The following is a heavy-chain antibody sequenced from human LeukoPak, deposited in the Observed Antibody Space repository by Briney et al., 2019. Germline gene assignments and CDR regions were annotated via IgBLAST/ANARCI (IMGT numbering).Heavy chain of an antibody. J-gene: IGHJ4*02. CDR3: STGLIPTTGYY. D-gene: IGHD1-1*01. Sequence: GGSLRLSCAASEFTFKNAWMNWVRQAPGKGMEWVGRIRSKTDGGTTDYAAPERGRFTISRDDSKNMLYLQMNSLKTEDTAVYYCSTGLIPTTGYYWGQGTLVAVSS. V-gene: IGHV3-15*01. CDR2: IRSKTDGGTT. CDR1: EFTFKNAW.